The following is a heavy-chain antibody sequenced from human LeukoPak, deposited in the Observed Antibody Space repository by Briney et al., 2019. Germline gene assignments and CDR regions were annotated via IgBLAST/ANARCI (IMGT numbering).Heavy chain of an antibody. V-gene: IGHV1-2*02. CDR1: GYTFTGYY. CDR3: ATLPGPYYYDSSGYRRGGY. J-gene: IGHJ4*02. D-gene: IGHD3-22*01. CDR2: INPNSGGT. Sequence: ASVKVSCKASGYTFTGYYMHWVRQAPGQGLEWMGWINPNSGGTNYAQKFQGRVTMTEDTSTDTAYMELSSLRSEDTAVYYCATLPGPYYYDSSGYRRGGYWGQGTLVTVSS.